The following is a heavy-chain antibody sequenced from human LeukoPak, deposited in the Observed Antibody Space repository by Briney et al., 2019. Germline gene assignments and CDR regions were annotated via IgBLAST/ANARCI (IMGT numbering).Heavy chain of an antibody. V-gene: IGHV1-2*02. CDR3: ASYYGSGSYFRFDP. Sequence: GASVKVSCKASGYTFTGYYVHWVRQAPGQGLEWMGWINPNSGGTNYAQKFQGRVTMTRDTSISTAYMELSRLRSDDTAVYYCASYYGSGSYFRFDPWGQGTLSPSPQ. J-gene: IGHJ5*02. D-gene: IGHD3-10*01. CDR2: INPNSGGT. CDR1: GYTFTGYY.